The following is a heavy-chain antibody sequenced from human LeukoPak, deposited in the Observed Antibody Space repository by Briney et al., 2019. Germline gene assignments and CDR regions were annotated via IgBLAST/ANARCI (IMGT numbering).Heavy chain of an antibody. CDR1: GFTFSSCA. V-gene: IGHV3-23*01. Sequence: GGSLRLSCAASGFTFSSCAMSWVRQAPGKGLEWVSAISGSGGSTYYADSVKGRFTISRDNSKNTLYLQMNSLRAEDTAVYYCAKTIAVAGTTPEAFWGQGTLVTVSS. J-gene: IGHJ4*02. CDR2: ISGSGGST. D-gene: IGHD6-19*01. CDR3: AKTIAVAGTTPEAF.